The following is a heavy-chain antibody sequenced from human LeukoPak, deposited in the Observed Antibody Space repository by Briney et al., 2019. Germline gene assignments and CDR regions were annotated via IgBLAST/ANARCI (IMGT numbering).Heavy chain of an antibody. CDR1: GFTFSDYY. V-gene: IGHV3-23*01. J-gene: IGHJ4*02. Sequence: PGGSLRLSCAASGFTFSDYYMSRIRQAPGKGLEWVSAISGSGGSTYYADSVKGRFTISRDNSKNTLYLQMNSLRAEDTAVCYCAKDRSDYGDPDTYYFDYWGQGTLVTVSS. CDR3: AKDRSDYGDPDTYYFDY. CDR2: ISGSGGST. D-gene: IGHD4-17*01.